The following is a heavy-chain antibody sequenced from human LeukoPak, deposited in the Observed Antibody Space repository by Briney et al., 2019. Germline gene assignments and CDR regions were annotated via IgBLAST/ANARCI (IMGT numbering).Heavy chain of an antibody. CDR3: ARIRFGEFTDYYMDV. CDR2: INHSGST. J-gene: IGHJ6*03. V-gene: IGHV4-34*01. Sequence: PSETLSLTCAVYGGSFSGYYWSWIRQPPGKGLEWIGEINHSGSTNYNPSLKSRVTISVDTSKNQFSLKLSSVTAADTAVYYCARIRFGEFTDYYMDVWGKGTTVTISS. CDR1: GGSFSGYY. D-gene: IGHD3-10*01.